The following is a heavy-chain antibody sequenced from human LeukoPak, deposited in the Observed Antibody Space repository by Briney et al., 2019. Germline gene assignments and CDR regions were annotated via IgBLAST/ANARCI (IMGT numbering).Heavy chain of an antibody. CDR2: IKHDGSEK. CDR1: GFTFSSYW. Sequence: GGSLRLSCAASGFTFSSYWMSWVRQAPGKGLEWVANIKHDGSEKYYVDSVKGRFTISRDNAKNSLYLQMNSLRAEDTAVYYCASSMGYYDFWSGPGGFDYWGQGTLVTVSS. J-gene: IGHJ4*02. CDR3: ASSMGYYDFWSGPGGFDY. V-gene: IGHV3-7*01. D-gene: IGHD3-3*01.